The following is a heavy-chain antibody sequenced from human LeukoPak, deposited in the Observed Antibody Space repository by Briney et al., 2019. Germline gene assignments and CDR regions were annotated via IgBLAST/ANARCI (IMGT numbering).Heavy chain of an antibody. D-gene: IGHD6-19*01. J-gene: IGHJ4*02. CDR1: GFTFSSYW. Sequence: GGSLRLSCAASGFTFSSYWMSWVRQAPGKGLEWVANIKQDGSEKYYVDSVKGRLTISRDNAKNSLYLQMNSLRAEDTAVYYCARQWLGYYFDYWGQGTLVTVSS. V-gene: IGHV3-7*01. CDR3: ARQWLGYYFDY. CDR2: IKQDGSEK.